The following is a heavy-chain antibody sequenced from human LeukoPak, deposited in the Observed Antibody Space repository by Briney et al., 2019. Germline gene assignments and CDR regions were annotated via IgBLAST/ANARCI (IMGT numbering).Heavy chain of an antibody. D-gene: IGHD2-21*02. CDR2: ISWDGGST. J-gene: IGHJ4*02. Sequence: GRSLRLSCAAFGFTFDDYAMHWVRQAPGKGLEWVSLISWDGGSTYYADSVKGRFTISRDNSKNSLYLQMNSLRTEDTALYYCAKDNRRTTYCGGDCFFDYWGQGTLVTVSS. CDR1: GFTFDDYA. V-gene: IGHV3-43*02. CDR3: AKDNRRTTYCGGDCFFDY.